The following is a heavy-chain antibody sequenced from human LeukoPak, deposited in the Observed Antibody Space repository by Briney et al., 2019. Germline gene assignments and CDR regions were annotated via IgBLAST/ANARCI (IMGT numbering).Heavy chain of an antibody. D-gene: IGHD2-15*01. CDR3: ARDGGLHTNFDY. CDR2: TKPDGSAE. J-gene: IGHJ4*02. Sequence: PGGSLRLSCAASGFSFRNYWMGWVRQAPGKGLEWVANTKPDGSAEYYADSVRGRFTASRDNANNLLYLQMNRLRAEDTAVYCCARDGGLHTNFDYWGQGTLLTVSS. CDR1: GFSFRNYW. V-gene: IGHV3-7*01.